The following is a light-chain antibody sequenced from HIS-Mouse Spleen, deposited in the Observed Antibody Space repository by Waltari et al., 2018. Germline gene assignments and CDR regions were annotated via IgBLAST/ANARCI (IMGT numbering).Light chain of an antibody. J-gene: IGKJ4*01. V-gene: IGKV3-11*01. CDR2: DAS. CDR1: QSVSSY. CDR3: QQRSNWPT. Sequence: ATLSLSPGESATLSRRASQSVSSYLAWYQQKPGQAPRLLIYDASNRATGIPARFSGSGSGTDFTLTISSLEPEDFAVYYCQQRSNWPTFGGGTKVEIK.